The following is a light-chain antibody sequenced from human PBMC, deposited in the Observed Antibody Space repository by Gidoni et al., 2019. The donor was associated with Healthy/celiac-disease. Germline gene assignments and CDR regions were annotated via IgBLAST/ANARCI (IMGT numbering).Light chain of an antibody. J-gene: IGKJ1*01. Sequence: ELVLTQSPGTLSLSPGERATLSSRASQSVSSSYLAWYQQKPGQAPRLLIYGASSRATGNPDRCSGSGSGTDFTLTISRLEPEDFAVYYCQQYGSSPWTFGQGTKVEIK. CDR1: QSVSSSY. CDR2: GAS. CDR3: QQYGSSPWT. V-gene: IGKV3-20*01.